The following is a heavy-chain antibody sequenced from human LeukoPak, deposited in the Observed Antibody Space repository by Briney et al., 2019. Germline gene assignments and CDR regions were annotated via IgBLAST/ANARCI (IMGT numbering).Heavy chain of an antibody. D-gene: IGHD3-22*01. J-gene: IGHJ4*02. Sequence: PSQTLSLTCTVSGNSISSGDNYWSWIRQPAGKGLEWIGRIYTSGSTNYNPSLKSRVTISGDTSKNQFSLRLSSVTAADTAGYYCARASYSYDINGWVPFDYWGQGTLVTVSS. V-gene: IGHV4-61*02. CDR3: ARASYSYDINGWVPFDY. CDR2: IYTSGST. CDR1: GNSISSGDNY.